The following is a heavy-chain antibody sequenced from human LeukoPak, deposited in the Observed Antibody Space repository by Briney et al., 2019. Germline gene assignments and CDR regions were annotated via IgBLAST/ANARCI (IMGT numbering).Heavy chain of an antibody. CDR1: GYPFSAHF. CDR3: VRGTPTPGMDY. Sequence: ASVKVSCKASGYPFSAHFLNWVRQAPGQGLEWMGNIDTTTGNPRYAQDFTGRFVFSLDTSVSTAYLQITSLKADDTAAYYCVRGTPTPGMDYWGQGTQDTVSS. CDR2: IDTTTGNP. V-gene: IGHV7-4-1*02. J-gene: IGHJ4*02. D-gene: IGHD3-10*01.